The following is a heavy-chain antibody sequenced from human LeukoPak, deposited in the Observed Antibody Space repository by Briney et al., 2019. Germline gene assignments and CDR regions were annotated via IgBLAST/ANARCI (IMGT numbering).Heavy chain of an antibody. CDR2: IYHSGST. V-gene: IGHV4-4*02. D-gene: IGHD6-13*01. J-gene: IGHJ5*02. CDR3: ARVVAAARGWFDP. CDR1: GGSISSSNW. Sequence: SETLSLTCAVSGGSISSSNWWSWVRQPPGKGLEWIGEIYHSGSTNYSPSLKSRVTISVDKSKNQFSLKLSSVTAADTAVYYCARVVAAARGWFDPWGQGTLVTVSS.